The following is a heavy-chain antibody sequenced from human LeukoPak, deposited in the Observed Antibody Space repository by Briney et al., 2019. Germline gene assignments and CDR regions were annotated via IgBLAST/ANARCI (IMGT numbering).Heavy chain of an antibody. D-gene: IGHD3-16*01. CDR3: ARDHSYASRGGSFDY. Sequence: GASVTVSFKASGYSFTNYGISWVRQAPGQGLERMGWISAHNGNTNYAQKLQGRVTMTTDTSTSTAYMELRTLRSDDTAVYYCARDHSYASRGGSFDYWGQGTLVTVSS. V-gene: IGHV1-18*01. J-gene: IGHJ4*02. CDR1: GYSFTNYG. CDR2: ISAHNGNT.